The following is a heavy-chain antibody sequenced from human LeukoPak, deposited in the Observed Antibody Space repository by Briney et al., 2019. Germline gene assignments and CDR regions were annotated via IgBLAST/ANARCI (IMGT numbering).Heavy chain of an antibody. CDR3: ARTSGGWFRASDY. V-gene: IGHV4-34*01. D-gene: IGHD6-19*01. CDR2: INHSGST. J-gene: IGHJ4*02. CDR1: GGSFSGYY. Sequence: PSETLSLTCAVYGGSFSGYYWSWIRQPPGKGLEWIGEINHSGSTNYNPSLKSRVTISVDTSKNQFSLKLSSVTAADTAVYYCARTSGGWFRASDYWGQGTLVTVSS.